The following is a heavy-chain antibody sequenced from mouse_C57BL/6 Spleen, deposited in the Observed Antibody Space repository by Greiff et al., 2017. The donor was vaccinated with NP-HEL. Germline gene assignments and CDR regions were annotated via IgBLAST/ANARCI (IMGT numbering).Heavy chain of an antibody. CDR3: TRIDGYYDYYAMDY. D-gene: IGHD2-3*01. CDR2: IYPGNSDT. J-gene: IGHJ4*01. V-gene: IGHV1-5*01. Sequence: EVQLQQSGTVLARPGASVKMSCKTSGYTFTSYWMHWVKQRPGQGLEWIGAIYPGNSDTSYNQKFKGKAKLTAVTSASTAYMELSSLTNEDSAVYYCTRIDGYYDYYAMDYWGQGTSVTVSS. CDR1: GYTFTSYW.